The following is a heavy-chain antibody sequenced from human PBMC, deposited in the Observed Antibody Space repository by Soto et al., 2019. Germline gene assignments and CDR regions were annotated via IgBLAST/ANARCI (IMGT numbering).Heavy chain of an antibody. CDR3: VKAMYYDILTGYYFDY. CDR1: GFTFSSYA. CDR2: ISSNGGST. D-gene: IGHD3-9*01. J-gene: IGHJ4*02. V-gene: IGHV3-64D*06. Sequence: GGSLRLSCSASGFTFSSYAMHWVRQAPGKGLEYVSAISSNGGSTYYADSVKGRFTISRDNSKNTLYLQMSSLRAEDTAVYYCVKAMYYDILTGYYFDYWGQGTLVTVSS.